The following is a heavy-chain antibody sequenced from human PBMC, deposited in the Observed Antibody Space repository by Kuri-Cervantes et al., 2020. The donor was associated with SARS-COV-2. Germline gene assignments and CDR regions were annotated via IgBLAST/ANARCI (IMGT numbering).Heavy chain of an antibody. CDR3: ARDRFIVVVPAANSYHYYYYGMDV. CDR1: GYTFTGYY. D-gene: IGHD2-2*01. Sequence: ASVKVSCKASGYTFTGYYMHWVRHAPGQGLEWMGRISASNGNTNYAENVQGRVTMTTDTSTKTAYLELRSLRSDDTAVYYCARDRFIVVVPAANSYHYYYYGMDVWGQGTTVTVSS. V-gene: IGHV1-18*04. J-gene: IGHJ6*02. CDR2: ISASNGNT.